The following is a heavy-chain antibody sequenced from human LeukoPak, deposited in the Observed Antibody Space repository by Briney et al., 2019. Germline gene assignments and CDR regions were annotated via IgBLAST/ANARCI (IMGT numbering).Heavy chain of an antibody. CDR3: ARDTGYGDNDC. CDR2: INEDGREK. V-gene: IGHV3-7*05. Sequence: GGSLSLSRAASVLTFSQQWMTWVGPAACKGREGVANINEDGREKNNVDSVKGRFTIPRDNAKNSAFLQINSLRADDTAVYDCARDTGYGDNDCWGQGTLVTVS. CDR1: VLTFSQQW. J-gene: IGHJ4*02. D-gene: IGHD4-17*01.